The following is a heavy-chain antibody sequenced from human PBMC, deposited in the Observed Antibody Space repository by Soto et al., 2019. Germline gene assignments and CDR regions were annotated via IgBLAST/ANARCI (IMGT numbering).Heavy chain of an antibody. Sequence: EVQLVESGGGLVQPGGSLRLSCAASGFPFSSYSMDWVRQAPGQGLEWISYITTSSHTIYYADSVRGRFTISRDNAKNSLFLQMNSLRHEDTAVYYCARHGIQVSHDVWGQGTTVIVSS. J-gene: IGHJ6*02. CDR1: GFPFSSYS. D-gene: IGHD5-18*01. CDR2: ITTSSHTI. V-gene: IGHV3-48*02. CDR3: ARHGIQVSHDV.